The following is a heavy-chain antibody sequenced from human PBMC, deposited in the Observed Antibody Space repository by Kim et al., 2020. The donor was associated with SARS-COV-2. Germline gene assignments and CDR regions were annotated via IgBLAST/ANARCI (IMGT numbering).Heavy chain of an antibody. CDR2: INTDGTRT. J-gene: IGHJ4*02. CDR1: GRTFSNYW. CDR3: TGVVDFDY. V-gene: IGHV3-74*01. Sequence: GGSLRLSCAASGRTFSNYWMHWVRQAPGKWLVWVSHINTDGTRTNYAYSVKGRFTISRDNAKNTLYLQMNSLRDEDTAVYFCTGVVDFDYWGQGTLVTVSS.